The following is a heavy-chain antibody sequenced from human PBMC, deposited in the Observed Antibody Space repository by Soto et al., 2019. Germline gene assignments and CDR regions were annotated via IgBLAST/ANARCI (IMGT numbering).Heavy chain of an antibody. CDR2: ISYDGRNK. V-gene: IGHV3-30-3*01. J-gene: IGHJ2*01. CDR3: ASPLWRDDYNWGYFDL. Sequence: QVQLVESGGGVVQPGRSLRLSCAASGFTFSSYAMHWVRQAPGKGLEWVAVISYDGRNKYYTDSVKGRFTIPRDNSKNTLYVKMNSLRAEDTAVYYCASPLWRDDYNWGYFDLWGRGTLVTVSS. CDR1: GFTFSSYA. D-gene: IGHD4-4*01.